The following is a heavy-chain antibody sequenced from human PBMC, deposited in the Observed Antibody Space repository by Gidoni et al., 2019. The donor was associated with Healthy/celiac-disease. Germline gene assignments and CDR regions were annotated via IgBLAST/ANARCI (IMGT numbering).Heavy chain of an antibody. CDR1: GGSVSSGSYY. V-gene: IGHV4-61*01. Sequence: QVQLQESGPGLVKPSETLSLTCTVSGGSVSSGSYYWSWIRQPPGKGLEWIGYIYYSGSTNYNPSLKSRVTISVDTSKNQFSLKLSSVTAADTAVYYCARDLGHPDPHYYFDYWGQGTLVTVSS. J-gene: IGHJ4*02. CDR2: IYYSGST. CDR3: ARDLGHPDPHYYFDY.